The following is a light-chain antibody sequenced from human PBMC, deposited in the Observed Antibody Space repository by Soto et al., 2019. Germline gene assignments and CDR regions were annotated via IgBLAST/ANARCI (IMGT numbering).Light chain of an antibody. CDR3: QQYNNWPPWT. J-gene: IGKJ1*01. V-gene: IGKV3-15*01. Sequence: IVMTQSPGTLSVSPGERATLSCRASQNIGNKVGWYQQKPGQAPRLLIYGASTRATGIPVRFSGSGSGTEFTLTITSLQSEDSAVYYCQQYNNWPPWTFGQGTKVEIK. CDR2: GAS. CDR1: QNIGNK.